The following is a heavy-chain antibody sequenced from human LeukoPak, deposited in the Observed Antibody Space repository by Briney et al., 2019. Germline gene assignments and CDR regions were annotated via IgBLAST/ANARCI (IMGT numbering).Heavy chain of an antibody. CDR2: IYYSGST. V-gene: IGHV4-59*01. CDR3: GGEGDYGDYSWFDP. D-gene: IGHD4-17*01. CDR1: GGSISSYY. Sequence: PSETLSLTCTVSGGSISSYYWSWIRQPPGKGLEWIGYIYYSGSTNYNPSLKSRVTISVDTAKNQFYLKLSSVTAADTAVYYCGGEGDYGDYSWFDPWGQGTLVTVSS. J-gene: IGHJ5*02.